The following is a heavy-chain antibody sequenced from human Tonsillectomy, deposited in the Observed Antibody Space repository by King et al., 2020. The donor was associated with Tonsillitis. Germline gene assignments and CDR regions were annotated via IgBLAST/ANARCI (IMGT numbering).Heavy chain of an antibody. D-gene: IGHD2-21*01. J-gene: IGHJ4*02. V-gene: IGHV1-69*01. CDR3: ARSRSVVVGALDY. Sequence: TANYAQKFQGRVTITADESTTTAYMELSSLRSEDTAVYYCARSRSVVVGALDYWGQGTLVTVSS. CDR2: TA.